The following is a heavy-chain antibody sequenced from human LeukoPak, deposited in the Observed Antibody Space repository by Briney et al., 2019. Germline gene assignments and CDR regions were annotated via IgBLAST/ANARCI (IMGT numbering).Heavy chain of an antibody. V-gene: IGHV1-69*13. CDR3: ARGPVRGVILGYYMDV. CDR2: IIPIFGKA. D-gene: IGHD3-10*01. CDR1: GGTFSSYA. Sequence: ASVTVSCKASGGTFSSYAISWVRQAPGQGLEWMGGIIPIFGKANYAQKFQGRVTITADESTSTAYMELSSLRSEDTAVYYCARGPVRGVILGYYMDVWGKGTTVTVSS. J-gene: IGHJ6*03.